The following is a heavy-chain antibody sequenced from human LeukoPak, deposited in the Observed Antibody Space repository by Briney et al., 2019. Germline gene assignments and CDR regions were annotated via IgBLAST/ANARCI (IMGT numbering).Heavy chain of an antibody. CDR3: AREGVTAAYFDY. CDR2: ISYDGSNK. CDR1: GFTFSSYA. V-gene: IGHV3-30-3*01. Sequence: QTGGSLRLSRAASGFTFSSYAMHWVRQAPGKGLEWVAVISYDGSNKYYADSVKGRFTISRDNSKNTLYLQMNSLRAEDTAVYYCAREGVTAAYFDYWGQGTLVTVSS. D-gene: IGHD2-21*02. J-gene: IGHJ4*02.